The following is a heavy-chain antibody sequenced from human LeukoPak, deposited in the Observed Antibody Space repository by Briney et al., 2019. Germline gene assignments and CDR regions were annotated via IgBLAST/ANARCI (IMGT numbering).Heavy chain of an antibody. J-gene: IGHJ4*02. V-gene: IGHV3-7*01. CDR1: GFTFSSYW. CDR2: IKQDGSEK. Sequence: QPGGSLRLSCAASGFTFSSYWMSWVRQAPGKGLEWVANIKQDGSEKYYVDSVKGRFTISRDNAKNSLYLQMNSLRAEVTAVYYCARGNFDSSSWYRTYDYWGQGTLVTVSS. D-gene: IGHD6-13*01. CDR3: ARGNFDSSSWYRTYDY.